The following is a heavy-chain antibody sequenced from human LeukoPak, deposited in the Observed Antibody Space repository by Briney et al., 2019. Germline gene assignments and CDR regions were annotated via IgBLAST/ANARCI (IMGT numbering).Heavy chain of an antibody. D-gene: IGHD6-13*01. V-gene: IGHV3-48*01. J-gene: IGHJ4*02. CDR1: GFTFSSYS. CDR2: ISRGSTTI. CDR3: ARDSYSSSRNDY. Sequence: RGSLRLSCAASGFTFSSYSMNWVHQAPGKGLEWISNISRGSTTIYYADSVKGRFTISRDNAKNSLYLEMNNLRAEDTAVYYCARDSYSSSRNDYWGQGTLVTVSS.